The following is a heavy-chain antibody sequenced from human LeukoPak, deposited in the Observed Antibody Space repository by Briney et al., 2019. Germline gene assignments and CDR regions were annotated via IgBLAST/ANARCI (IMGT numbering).Heavy chain of an antibody. CDR1: GFTFDAFG. Sequence: VGSLRLSCAASGFTFDAFGMTWVRQAPGKGLEWVSAIRGDAGSTGYADSVKGRFTISRDNAKNSLYLQMNSLRVEDTALYYCARVWAWGSGNYFDNWGQGTLVTVSS. V-gene: IGHV3-20*04. CDR2: IRGDAGST. D-gene: IGHD7-27*01. J-gene: IGHJ4*02. CDR3: ARVWAWGSGNYFDN.